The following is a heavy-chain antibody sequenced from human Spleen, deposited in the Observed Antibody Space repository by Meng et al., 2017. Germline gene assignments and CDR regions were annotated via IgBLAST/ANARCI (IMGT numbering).Heavy chain of an antibody. V-gene: IGHV3-21*01. J-gene: IGHJ4*02. CDR3: ARAWEVVF. CDR2: ISSTGNSL. D-gene: IGHD1-26*01. CDR1: GFTFSIYR. Sequence: LSLTCAASGFTFSIYRMIWVRQAPGKGLEWVSSISSTGNSLYYADSVKGRFTISRDDAKNSLYLQMNSLRAEDTGVYYCARAWEVVFWGQGTLVTVSS.